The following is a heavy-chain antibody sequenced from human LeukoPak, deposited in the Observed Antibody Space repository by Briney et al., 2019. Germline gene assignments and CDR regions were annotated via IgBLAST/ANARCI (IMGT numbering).Heavy chain of an antibody. J-gene: IGHJ6*02. CDR3: ARTDIVVVPAATPLYYYYGMDV. CDR2: IYSGGTT. CDR1: GFTVSSNY. V-gene: IGHV3-53*01. D-gene: IGHD2-2*01. Sequence: PGGSLRLSCAASGFTVSSNYMSWVRQAPGKGLEWISVIYSGGTTYYADSVKGRFTISRDNSKNTMYLQMNSLRAEDTAVYYCARTDIVVVPAATPLYYYYGMDVWGQGTTVTVSS.